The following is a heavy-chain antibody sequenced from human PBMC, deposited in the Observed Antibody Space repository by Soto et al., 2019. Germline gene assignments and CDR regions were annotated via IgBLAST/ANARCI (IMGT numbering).Heavy chain of an antibody. Sequence: QVQLQELGPGLVKPSETLSLTCTVSNGSIVNYYWSWIRQPPGQGLEWIGFIYYSGSTNYNPSHTSRVTMSVDVSKSQPCLRLSSVTAAETAVYYCASRLPEATTTGDGFDIWGQGTMVNVSS. CDR3: ASRLPEATTTGDGFDI. D-gene: IGHD1-26*01. J-gene: IGHJ3*02. CDR2: IYYSGST. CDR1: NGSIVNYY. V-gene: IGHV4-59*01.